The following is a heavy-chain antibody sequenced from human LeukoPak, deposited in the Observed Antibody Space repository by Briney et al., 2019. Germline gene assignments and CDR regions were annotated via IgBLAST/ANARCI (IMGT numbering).Heavy chain of an antibody. CDR3: ARVSVAGTGPDY. D-gene: IGHD6-13*01. CDR2: MSNSGHT. CDR1: GGSVSSGSYY. V-gene: IGHV4-61*01. J-gene: IGHJ4*02. Sequence: SETLSLTCTVSGGSVSSGSYYWSWIRQPPGKGLEWIGFMSNSGHTDSSPSLKSRVTISLDTSKSQFSLKLNSVTAADTAVYYCARVSVAGTGPDYWGQGTLDTVSS.